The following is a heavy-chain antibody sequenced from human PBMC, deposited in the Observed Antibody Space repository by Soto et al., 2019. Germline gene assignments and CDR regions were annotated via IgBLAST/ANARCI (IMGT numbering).Heavy chain of an antibody. CDR3: AKLGAVAGKGC. D-gene: IGHD6-19*01. Sequence: GGSLRLSCVVSGFTFSSYPMSWVRQAPGKGLEWVSCISGSAGSTYYAGSVKGRFTISRDSSKNTLYLQMNSLRAEDTALYYCAKLGAVAGKGCWGQGTLVTVSS. J-gene: IGHJ1*01. V-gene: IGHV3-23*01. CDR2: ISGSAGST. CDR1: GFTFSSYP.